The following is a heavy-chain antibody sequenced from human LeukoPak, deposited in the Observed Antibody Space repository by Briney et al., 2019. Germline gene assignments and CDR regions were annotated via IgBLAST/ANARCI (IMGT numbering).Heavy chain of an antibody. Sequence: PSETLSLTCTVSGGSISSYYWSWLRQPPGKGLEWIGYIYYSGSTNYNPSLKSRVTISVDTSKNQFSLKLSSVTAADTAVYYCARGGRGYSGYDPWTYYFDYWGQGTLVTVSS. CDR3: ARGGRGYSGYDPWTYYFDY. CDR2: IYYSGST. J-gene: IGHJ4*02. V-gene: IGHV4-59*01. CDR1: GGSISSYY. D-gene: IGHD5-12*01.